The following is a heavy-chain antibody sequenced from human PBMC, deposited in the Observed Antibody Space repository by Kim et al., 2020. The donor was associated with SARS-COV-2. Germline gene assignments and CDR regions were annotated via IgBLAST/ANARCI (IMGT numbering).Heavy chain of an antibody. CDR1: GGTFSSYA. CDR3: ARVYYDSSGYYPFDY. J-gene: IGHJ4*02. Sequence: SVKVSCKASGGTFSSYAISWVRQAPGQGLEWMGGIIPIFGTANYAQKFQGRVTITADESTSTAYMELSSLRSEDTAVYYCARVYYDSSGYYPFDYWGQGTLVTVSS. D-gene: IGHD3-22*01. V-gene: IGHV1-69*13. CDR2: IIPIFGTA.